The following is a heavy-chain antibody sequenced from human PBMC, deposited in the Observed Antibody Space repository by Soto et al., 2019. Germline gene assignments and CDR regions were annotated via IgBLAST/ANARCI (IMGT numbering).Heavy chain of an antibody. CDR2: IFWDDDR. CDR3: AHRGGYSSTGMDV. J-gene: IGHJ6*02. D-gene: IGHD6-13*01. CDR1: GFSLTSSGVG. V-gene: IGHV2-5*02. Sequence: QITLKESGPTLVKPTQTLTLTCSFSGFSLTSSGVGVDWIRQPPGKALEWLALIFWDDDRRYSPSLKTRLTTTXDXXKNQVVLTMTNMAPVDTGTYYCAHRGGYSSTGMDVWGQGTTVTVSS.